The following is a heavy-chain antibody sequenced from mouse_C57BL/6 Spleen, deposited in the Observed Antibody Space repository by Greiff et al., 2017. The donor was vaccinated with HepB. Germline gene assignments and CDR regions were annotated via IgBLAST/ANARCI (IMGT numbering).Heavy chain of an antibody. CDR2: ISSGGSYT. V-gene: IGHV5-6*01. CDR3: ARITTVVEGYAMDY. J-gene: IGHJ4*01. D-gene: IGHD1-1*01. CDR1: GFTFSSYG. Sequence: EVMLVESGGDLVKPGGSLKLSCAASGFTFSSYGMSWVRQTPDKRLEWVATISSGGSYTYYPDSVKGRFTISRDNAKNTLYLQMSSLKFEDTAMYYCARITTVVEGYAMDYWGQGTSVNVSS.